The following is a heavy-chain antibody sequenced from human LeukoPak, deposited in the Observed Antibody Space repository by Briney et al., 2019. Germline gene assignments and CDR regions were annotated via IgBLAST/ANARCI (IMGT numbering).Heavy chain of an antibody. CDR2: IDPNSCDT. Sequence: VAVKVSCKASGYSFTGYFIHWVRQAPGQGVEWMGCIDPNSCDTKYAQKFQGRVSMPRDTSTSTAYMELSRLRSDDTAVYFCARSGSTGYSLDYWGQGTLVTVSS. J-gene: IGHJ4*02. D-gene: IGHD3-22*01. CDR3: ARSGSTGYSLDY. V-gene: IGHV1-2*02. CDR1: GYSFTGYF.